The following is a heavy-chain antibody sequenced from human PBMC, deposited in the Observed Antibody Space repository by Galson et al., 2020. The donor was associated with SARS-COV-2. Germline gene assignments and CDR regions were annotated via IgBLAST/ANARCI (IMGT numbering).Heavy chain of an antibody. CDR2: IYYSGST. J-gene: IGHJ6*02. D-gene: IGHD3-16*01. Sequence: SETLSLTCTVSGGSISSSSYYWGWIRQPPGKGLEWLGSIYYSGSTYYNPSLKSRVTISVDTSKNQFALNLSSVTAADTAVYYCARHDGDYYYYYGMDVWGQGTSVTVSS. V-gene: IGHV4-39*01. CDR3: ARHDGDYYYYYGMDV. CDR1: GGSISSSSYY.